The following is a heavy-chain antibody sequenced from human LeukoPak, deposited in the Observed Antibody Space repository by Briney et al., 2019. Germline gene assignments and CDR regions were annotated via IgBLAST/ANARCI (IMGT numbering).Heavy chain of an antibody. V-gene: IGHV4-4*02. CDR1: GGSISSSNW. CDR3: ASKWLGLNY. Sequence: PSETLSLTCAVSGGSISSSNWWRWVRQPPGKGLEWIGEIYHSGSTNYIPSLKSRVTISVDKSKNQFSLRLSPVTAADTAVYYCASKWLGLNYWGQGTLVAVSS. D-gene: IGHD6-19*01. J-gene: IGHJ4*02. CDR2: IYHSGST.